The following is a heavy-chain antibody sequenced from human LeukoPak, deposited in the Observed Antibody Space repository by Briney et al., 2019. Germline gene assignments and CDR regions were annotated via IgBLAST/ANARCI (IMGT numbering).Heavy chain of an antibody. J-gene: IGHJ4*02. Sequence: GGSLRLSCVAAGFTVSSNYMSWVRQAPGKGLEWVSVIYSGSSTYYADSVKGRFTISRDNSKNTLYLQMNSLRAEDTAVYYCARDQYSSGWYFDYWGQGTLVTVSS. CDR3: ARDQYSSGWYFDY. CDR1: GFTVSSNY. D-gene: IGHD6-25*01. V-gene: IGHV3-66*01. CDR2: IYSGSST.